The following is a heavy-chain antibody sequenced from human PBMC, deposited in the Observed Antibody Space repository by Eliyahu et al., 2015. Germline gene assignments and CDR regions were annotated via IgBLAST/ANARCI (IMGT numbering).Heavy chain of an antibody. J-gene: IGHJ5*02. CDR1: GDTFKKSA. CDR3: VRVAQWREHRLNGFFDP. Sequence: QVQLVQSGAEVKKPGSSLKVSCKASGDTFKKSAISWVRQAPGQGLEWGGGIIPLFWNNNYGPNFPGRVTISTDESKTFVYMELTSLRVEDTATYYCVRVAQWREHRLNGFFDPWGQGTLVIVSS. V-gene: IGHV1-69*05. D-gene: IGHD6-19*01. CDR2: IIPLFWNN.